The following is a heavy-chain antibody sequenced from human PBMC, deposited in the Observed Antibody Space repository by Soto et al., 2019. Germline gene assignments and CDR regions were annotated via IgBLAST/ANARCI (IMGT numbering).Heavy chain of an antibody. J-gene: IGHJ4*02. CDR3: ARETYCGGDCYSPFY. CDR2: IYTSGST. CDR1: GGSISSYY. V-gene: IGHV4-4*07. Sequence: SETLSLTCTVSGGSISSYYWSWIRQPAGKGLEWIGRIYTSGSTNYNPSLKSRVTMSVDTSKNQFSLKLSSVTAADTAVYYCARETYCGGDCYSPFYWGQGTLVTVSS. D-gene: IGHD2-21*02.